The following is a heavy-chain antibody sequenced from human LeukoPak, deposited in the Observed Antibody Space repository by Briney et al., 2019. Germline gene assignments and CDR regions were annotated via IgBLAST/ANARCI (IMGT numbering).Heavy chain of an antibody. CDR1: GFTFSSYS. V-gene: IGHV3-23*01. CDR3: AKRGSSGWYVPAGIDY. J-gene: IGHJ4*02. CDR2: ISGSGGST. Sequence: GGSLRLSCAASGFTFSSYSMNWVRQAPGKGLEWVSAISGSGGSTYYADSVKGRFTISRDNSKNTLYLQMNSLRAEDTAVYYCAKRGSSGWYVPAGIDYWGQGTLVTVSS. D-gene: IGHD6-19*01.